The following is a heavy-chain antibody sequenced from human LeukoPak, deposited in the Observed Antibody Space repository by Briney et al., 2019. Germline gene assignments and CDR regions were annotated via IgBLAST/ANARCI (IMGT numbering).Heavy chain of an antibody. CDR2: INPNSGGT. CDR1: GYTFTGYY. V-gene: IGHV1-2*02. D-gene: IGHD2-2*01. J-gene: IGHJ4*02. CDR3: ATSKKYQLLSWCY. Sequence: ASVKVSCKASGYTFTGYYMHWVRQAPGQGLEWMGWINPNSGGTNYAQKFQGRVTMTRDTSISTAYMELSRLRSDDTAVYYCATSKKYQLLSWCYWGQGTLVTVSS.